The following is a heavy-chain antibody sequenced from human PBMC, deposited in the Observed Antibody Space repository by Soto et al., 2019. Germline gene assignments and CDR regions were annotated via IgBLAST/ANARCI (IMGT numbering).Heavy chain of an antibody. J-gene: IGHJ4*02. CDR2: IFSNDEK. Sequence: SGPTLVNPTETLTLTCTVSGFSLNDARVGVSWIRQSPGRALEWLAHIFSNDEKSYSTSLVNRLTISKDTSKSQVVLTMTNMGPVDTATYFCARIQDYVWGSYPYDVWGQGSLVTVSS. V-gene: IGHV2-26*01. CDR1: GFSLNDARVG. CDR3: ARIQDYVWGSYPYDV. D-gene: IGHD3-16*02.